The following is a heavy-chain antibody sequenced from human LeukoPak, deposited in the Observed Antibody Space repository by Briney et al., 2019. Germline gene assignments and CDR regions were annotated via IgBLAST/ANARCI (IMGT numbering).Heavy chain of an antibody. CDR3: ASGGPRSQLYYYYGMDV. D-gene: IGHD2-15*01. CDR1: GFTVSSNY. CDR2: IYSGGST. J-gene: IGHJ6*02. Sequence: PGGSLRLSCAASGFTVSSNYMSWVRQAPGKGLEWVSVIYSGGSTYYADSVKGRFTISRDNSKNTLYLQMNSLRAEDTAVYYCASGGPRSQLYYYYGMDVWGQGTTVTVSS. V-gene: IGHV3-53*01.